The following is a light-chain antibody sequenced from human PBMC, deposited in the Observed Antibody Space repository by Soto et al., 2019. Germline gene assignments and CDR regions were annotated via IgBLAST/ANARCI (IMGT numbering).Light chain of an antibody. Sequence: DIQMTQSPSTLSASVGDRVTITCRASQGISSWLAWYQQKPGKAPKLLIYKASSLESGVPSRFNGSGSGPEFTLTISSLQPDDFATYYCQQYNSYSWTFGQGTKVEIK. V-gene: IGKV1-5*03. J-gene: IGKJ1*01. CDR1: QGISSW. CDR3: QQYNSYSWT. CDR2: KAS.